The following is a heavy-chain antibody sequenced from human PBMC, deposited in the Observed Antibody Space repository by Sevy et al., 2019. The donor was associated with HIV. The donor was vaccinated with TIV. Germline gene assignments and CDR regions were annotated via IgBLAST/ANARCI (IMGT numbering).Heavy chain of an antibody. CDR1: GYTFTGYY. Sequence: ASVKVSCKASGYTFTGYYMHWVRQAPGQGLEWMGWINPNSGGTNYAQTFQGRVTMTRDTSISTAYMELSRLRSDDTAVYYCAVLYCSGGSCYPGFDYWGQGTLVTVSS. CDR2: INPNSGGT. D-gene: IGHD2-15*01. V-gene: IGHV1-2*02. CDR3: AVLYCSGGSCYPGFDY. J-gene: IGHJ4*02.